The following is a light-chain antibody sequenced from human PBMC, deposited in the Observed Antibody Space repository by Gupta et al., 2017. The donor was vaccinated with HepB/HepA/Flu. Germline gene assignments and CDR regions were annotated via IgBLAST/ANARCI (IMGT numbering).Light chain of an antibody. CDR2: GKN. CDR1: SLRSYY. Sequence: GQTVRITCQGDSLRSYYASWYQQKPGQAPVLVIYGKNNRPSGIPDRFSGSSSGNTASLTITGAQAEDEADYYCNSRDSSGNHYVFGTGTKVTVL. V-gene: IGLV3-19*01. J-gene: IGLJ1*01. CDR3: NSRDSSGNHYV.